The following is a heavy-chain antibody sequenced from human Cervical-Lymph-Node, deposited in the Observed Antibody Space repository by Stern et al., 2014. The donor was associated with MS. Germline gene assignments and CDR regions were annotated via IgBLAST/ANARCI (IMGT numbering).Heavy chain of an antibody. D-gene: IGHD6-19*01. CDR2: IIPIFGTA. J-gene: IGHJ6*02. V-gene: IGHV1-69*01. Sequence: VQLVESGAEVKKPGSSVKVSCKASGGTFSSYAISWVRQAPGQGLEWMGGIIPIFGTANYAQKFQGRVTITADESTSTAYMELSSLRSEDTAVYYCARVPGDSSGWLYYYYGMDVWGQGTTVTVSS. CDR1: GGTFSSYA. CDR3: ARVPGDSSGWLYYYYGMDV.